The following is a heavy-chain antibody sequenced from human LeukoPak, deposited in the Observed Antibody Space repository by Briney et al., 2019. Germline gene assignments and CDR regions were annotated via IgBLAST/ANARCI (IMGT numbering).Heavy chain of an antibody. Sequence: GASVKVSCKASGYTFTGYYMHWVRQAPGQGLEWMGGIIPIFGTANYAQKFQGRVTITADESTSTAYMELSSLRSEDTAVYYCARGDYGDYGAPIDYWGQGTLVTVSS. J-gene: IGHJ4*02. CDR1: GYTFTGYY. CDR2: IIPIFGTA. D-gene: IGHD4-17*01. CDR3: ARGDYGDYGAPIDY. V-gene: IGHV1-69*13.